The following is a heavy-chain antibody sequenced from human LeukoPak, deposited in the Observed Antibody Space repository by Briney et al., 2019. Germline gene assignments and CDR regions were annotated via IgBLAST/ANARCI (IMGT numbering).Heavy chain of an antibody. V-gene: IGHV4-34*01. CDR2: INHSGST. J-gene: IGHJ4*02. D-gene: IGHD3-9*01. CDR1: GGSFSGYY. CDR3: ARGLNYDILTGYTDFDY. Sequence: SETLSLTCAASGGSFSGYYWSWVRQPPGKGLEWIGKINHSGSTNYNPSLKSRVTISVDTSKNQFSLKLSSVTAADTAVYYCARGLNYDILTGYTDFDYWGQGALVTVSS.